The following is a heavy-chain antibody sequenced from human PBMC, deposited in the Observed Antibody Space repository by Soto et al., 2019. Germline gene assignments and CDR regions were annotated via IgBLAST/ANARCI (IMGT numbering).Heavy chain of an antibody. V-gene: IGHV3-66*01. CDR1: GFTFSSYA. CDR2: IYSDGSR. CDR3: TSAAVDAFDI. Sequence: PGGSLRLSCAASGFTFSSYAMSWVRQAPGKGLEWVSVIYSDGSRYYTDSVKGRFTISRDNSKDTLYLQMNSLRAEDTAVYYCTSAAVDAFDIWGQGTMVTVSS. J-gene: IGHJ3*02.